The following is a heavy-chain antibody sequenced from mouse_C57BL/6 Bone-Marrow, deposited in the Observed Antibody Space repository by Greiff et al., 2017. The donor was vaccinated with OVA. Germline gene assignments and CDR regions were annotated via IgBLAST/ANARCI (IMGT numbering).Heavy chain of an antibody. Sequence: EVKLMESGGGLVKPGGSLKLSCAASGFTFSDYGMHWVRQAPEKGLEWVAYISSGSSTIYYADTVKGRFTISRDNAKNTLFLQMTSLRSEDTAMYYCARKKPLGAMDYWGQGTSVTVSS. CDR1: GFTFSDYG. CDR2: ISSGSSTI. CDR3: ARKKPLGAMDY. D-gene: IGHD4-1*01. V-gene: IGHV5-17*01. J-gene: IGHJ4*01.